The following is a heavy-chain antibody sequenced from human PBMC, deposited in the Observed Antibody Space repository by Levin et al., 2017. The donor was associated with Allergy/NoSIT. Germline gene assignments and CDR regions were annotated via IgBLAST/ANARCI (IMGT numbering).Heavy chain of an antibody. D-gene: IGHD3-10*01. Sequence: LRLSCTVSGESVSSSGFYWTCIRQYPGKGLEWIGHIYYPGNTSYNPSLKSRVSISEDRSKNQFSLKLDSVTAADTAVYYCARESVYYGSGSWIDCWGQGTLVTVSS. CDR3: ARESVYYGSGSWIDC. CDR2: IYYPGNT. CDR1: GESVSSSGFY. J-gene: IGHJ4*02. V-gene: IGHV4-31*02.